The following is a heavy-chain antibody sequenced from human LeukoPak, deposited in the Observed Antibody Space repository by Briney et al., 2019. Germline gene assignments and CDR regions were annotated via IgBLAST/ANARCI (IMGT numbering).Heavy chain of an antibody. V-gene: IGHV4-61*01. CDR2: IYYSGST. CDR1: GGSVSSGSYY. CDR3: ARGGDYYGSGSSTFDY. J-gene: IGHJ4*02. Sequence: SETLSLTCTVSGGSVSSGSYYWSWIRQPPGKGLEWIGYIYYSGSTNYNPSLKSRVTISVDTSKNQFSLKLSSVTAADTAVYYCARGGDYYGSGSSTFDYWGQRTLVTVSS. D-gene: IGHD3-10*01.